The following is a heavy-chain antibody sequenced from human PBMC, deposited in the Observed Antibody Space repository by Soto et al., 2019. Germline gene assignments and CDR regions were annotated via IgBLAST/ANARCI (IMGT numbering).Heavy chain of an antibody. CDR3: ARADCSGGSCYWGWFDP. D-gene: IGHD2-15*01. CDR1: GFTFSTYW. CDR2: ISSDGSTT. J-gene: IGHJ5*02. V-gene: IGHV3-74*01. Sequence: GGSLRLSCAASGFTFSTYWMHWVRQGPGKGLVWVSRISSDGSTTSYADSVEGRFTISRDNVKNTIYLQLNSLRAEDTAVYYCARADCSGGSCYWGWFDPWGPGTLVTVPS.